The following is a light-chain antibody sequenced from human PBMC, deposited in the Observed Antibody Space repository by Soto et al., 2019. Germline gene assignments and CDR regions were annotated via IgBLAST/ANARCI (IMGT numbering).Light chain of an antibody. Sequence: EIVMTQSPATLSVSPGERATLSCRASQSVSGILAWYQHKPGQAPRLLIYGASTRATGIPARFSGSGSGTEFTLTISSLQSEDFAVYYCQQYNDWPPLTFGGGTKVEIK. CDR3: QQYNDWPPLT. V-gene: IGKV3-15*01. CDR1: QSVSGI. CDR2: GAS. J-gene: IGKJ4*01.